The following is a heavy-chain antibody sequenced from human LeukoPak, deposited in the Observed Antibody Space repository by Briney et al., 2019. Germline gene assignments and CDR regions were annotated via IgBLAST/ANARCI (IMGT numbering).Heavy chain of an antibody. CDR2: ISGTGGSGST. V-gene: IGHV3-23*01. CDR3: AKPRCSSTSCSLGYFDY. D-gene: IGHD2-2*01. CDR1: GFTFSSYA. J-gene: IGHJ4*02. Sequence: GGSLRLSCAVSGFTFSSYAMSWVRQAPGKGLEWVSAISGTGGSGSTYYADSVKGRFTISRDNSKNTLYLQMNSLRAEDTAVYHCAKPRCSSTSCSLGYFDYWGQGALVTVSS.